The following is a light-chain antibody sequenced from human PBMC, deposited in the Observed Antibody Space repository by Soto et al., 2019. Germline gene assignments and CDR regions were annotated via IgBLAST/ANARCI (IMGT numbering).Light chain of an antibody. CDR1: SSDVGAYKY. CDR3: NSYAGTITRFV. J-gene: IGLJ1*01. V-gene: IGLV2-14*01. CDR2: EVS. Sequence: QSVLTQPASVSGSPGQSVTISCTGTSSDVGAYKYVSWYQQHPGKAPKLMTYEVSNRPSGVSNRFSGSKSGNTPSLTISGLQADDEADYYCNSYAGTITRFVFGTGTKVTV.